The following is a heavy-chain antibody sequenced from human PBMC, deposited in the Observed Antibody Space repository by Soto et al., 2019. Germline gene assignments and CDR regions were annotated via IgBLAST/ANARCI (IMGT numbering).Heavy chain of an antibody. D-gene: IGHD2-15*01. J-gene: IGHJ4*02. Sequence: QLQLQESGSGLVKPSQTLSLTCAVSGGSISSGGYSWSWIRQPPGKGLEWIGYIYHSGSTYYNPSLKSRVTISVDRSKNQFSLKLSSVIAADTAVYYCARGYCSGGSCYFGYWGQGTLVTVSS. CDR1: GGSISSGGYS. V-gene: IGHV4-30-2*01. CDR2: IYHSGST. CDR3: ARGYCSGGSCYFGY.